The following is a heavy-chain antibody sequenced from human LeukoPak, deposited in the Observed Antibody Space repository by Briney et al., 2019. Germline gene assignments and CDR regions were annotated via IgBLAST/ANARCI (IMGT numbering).Heavy chain of an antibody. CDR3: ARELDYGYADY. CDR2: IIPIFGTA. Sequence: ASVKVSCKASGGTFSSYAISRVRQAPGQGLEWMGGIIPIFGTANYAQKFQGRVTITADESTSTAYMELSSLRSEDTAVYYCARELDYGYADYWGQGTLVTVSS. D-gene: IGHD4-17*01. CDR1: GGTFSSYA. J-gene: IGHJ4*02. V-gene: IGHV1-69*13.